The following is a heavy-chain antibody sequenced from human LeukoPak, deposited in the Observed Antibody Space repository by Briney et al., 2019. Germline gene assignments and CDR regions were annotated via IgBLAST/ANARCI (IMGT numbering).Heavy chain of an antibody. D-gene: IGHD5-18*01. CDR3: ARDRGYAVFDY. Sequence: GGSLRLSCAASGFTFGSYSMNWVRQAPGKGLEWVSSISSSSSYIYYADSVKGRFTISRDNAKNSLYLQMNSLRAEDTAVYYCARDRGYAVFDYWGQGTLVTVSS. J-gene: IGHJ4*02. V-gene: IGHV3-21*01. CDR2: ISSSSSYI. CDR1: GFTFGSYS.